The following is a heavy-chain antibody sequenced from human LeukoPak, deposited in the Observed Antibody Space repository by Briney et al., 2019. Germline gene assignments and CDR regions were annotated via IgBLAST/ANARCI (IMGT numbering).Heavy chain of an antibody. CDR1: GGTFSSYA. D-gene: IGHD4-17*01. CDR3: ARDKYGDQYYFDY. J-gene: IGHJ4*02. Sequence: SVKVSCKASGGTFSSYAISWVRQAPGQGLEWMGRIIPILGIANYAQKFQGRVTITADKSTSTAYMELSSLRSEDTAVYYCARDKYGDQYYFDYWGQGTLVTVSS. CDR2: IIPILGIA. V-gene: IGHV1-69*04.